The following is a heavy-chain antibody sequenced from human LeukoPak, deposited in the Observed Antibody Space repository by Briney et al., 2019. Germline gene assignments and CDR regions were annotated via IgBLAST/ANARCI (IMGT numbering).Heavy chain of an antibody. J-gene: IGHJ4*02. CDR3: ARADYDYIWGSFGYFDF. D-gene: IGHD3-16*01. V-gene: IGHV4-59*01. Sequence: SETLSPTCTVSGGSFTSFYWSWIRQPPGKGPEWIGYIFYSGSTNFNPPLKSRVTMSVDTSKNQFSLKLSSVTAADTAVYYCARADYDYIWGSFGYFDFWGQGTLVTVSS. CDR1: GGSFTSFY. CDR2: IFYSGST.